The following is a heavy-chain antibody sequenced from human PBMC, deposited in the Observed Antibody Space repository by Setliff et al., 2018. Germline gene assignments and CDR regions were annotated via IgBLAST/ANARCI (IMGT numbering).Heavy chain of an antibody. CDR3: GRGFSRIEGWGNWFDP. J-gene: IGHJ5*02. CDR1: GGSVSNSGFF. V-gene: IGHV4-39*01. CDR2: IYDSGSS. Sequence: PSETLSLTCTVSGGSVSNSGFFWGWLRQAPGKGLEWIGNIYDSGSSNYNASLKSRLIITRDTSKKQISLKLTSVTAADTAVYYCGRGFSRIEGWGNWFDPWGQGILVTVSS. D-gene: IGHD2-15*01.